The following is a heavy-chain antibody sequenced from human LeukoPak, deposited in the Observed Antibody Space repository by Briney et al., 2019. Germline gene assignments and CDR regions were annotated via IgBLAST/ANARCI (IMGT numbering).Heavy chain of an antibody. Sequence: GGSLRLSCAASGFTFSSHEMNWVRQAPGKGLEWVSYISSSGSTIYYADSVKGRFTISRDNAKNSLYLQMNSLRAEDTAVYYCARESPRTFDIWGQGTMVTVSS. CDR1: GFTFSSHE. CDR2: ISSSGSTI. J-gene: IGHJ3*02. V-gene: IGHV3-48*03. CDR3: ARESPRTFDI.